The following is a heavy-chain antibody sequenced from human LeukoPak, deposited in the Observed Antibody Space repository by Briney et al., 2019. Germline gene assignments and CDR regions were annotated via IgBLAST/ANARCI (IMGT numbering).Heavy chain of an antibody. CDR1: GGSISSSSYY. V-gene: IGHV4-39*01. CDR2: IYYSGST. CDR3: ARQLEWLRTFDY. Sequence: SETLSLTCTVSGGSISSSSYYWGWIRQPPGKGLEWIGSIYYSGSTYYNPSLMSRVTISVDTSKNQFSLKLSSVTAADTAVYYCARQLEWLRTFDYWGQGTLVTVSS. D-gene: IGHD3-3*01. J-gene: IGHJ4*02.